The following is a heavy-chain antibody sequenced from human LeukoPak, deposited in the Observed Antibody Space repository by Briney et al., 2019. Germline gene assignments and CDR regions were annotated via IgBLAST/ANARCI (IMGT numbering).Heavy chain of an antibody. CDR3: ASNVDTTSVGLYWYFDL. D-gene: IGHD5-18*01. Sequence: SETLSLTCTVSGGSISSYYWSWIRQPPGKGLEWIGYIYYSGSTNYNPSLKSRVTISVDTSKNQFSLRLSSVTAADTAVYYCASNVDTTSVGLYWYFDLWGRGTLVTVSS. V-gene: IGHV4-59*01. CDR1: GGSISSYY. J-gene: IGHJ2*01. CDR2: IYYSGST.